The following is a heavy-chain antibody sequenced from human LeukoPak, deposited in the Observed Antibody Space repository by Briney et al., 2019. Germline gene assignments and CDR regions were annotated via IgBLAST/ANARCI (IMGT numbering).Heavy chain of an antibody. CDR3: ASEGEDCSSTSCYPDAFDI. CDR1: GCTFSSYA. V-gene: IGHV1-69*05. CDR2: IIPIFGTA. J-gene: IGHJ3*02. Sequence: SVKVSCKASGCTFSSYAIIWVRQAPGQGLAWMGGIIPIFGTANYAQKFQGRVTITTDESTSTAYMELSSLRSEATAVYSCASEGEDCSSTSCYPDAFDIWGQGTMVTVSS. D-gene: IGHD2-2*01.